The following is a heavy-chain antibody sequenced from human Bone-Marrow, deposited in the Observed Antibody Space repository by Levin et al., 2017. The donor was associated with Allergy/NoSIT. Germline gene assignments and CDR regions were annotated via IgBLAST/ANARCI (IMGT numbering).Heavy chain of an antibody. D-gene: IGHD4-17*01. CDR3: ARDGHGDYVGDDAFDI. CDR1: GGSISSNNW. Sequence: SETLSLTCAVSGGSISSNNWWSWVRQPPGKELEWNGYIYYIRNSYYNPSLKSRLPISVDTSKNQFSLKLTSVTAADTAVYYCARDGHGDYVGDDAFDIWGHGTMVTVSS. V-gene: IGHV4-4*02. CDR2: IYYIRNS. J-gene: IGHJ3*02.